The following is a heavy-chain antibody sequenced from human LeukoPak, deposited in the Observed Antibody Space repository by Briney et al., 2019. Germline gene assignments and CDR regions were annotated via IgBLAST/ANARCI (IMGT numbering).Heavy chain of an antibody. V-gene: IGHV3-30*02. CDR2: IQNDGNEK. Sequence: PGGSLRLSCAASGFTFSNHGMHWVRQAPGKGLEWVAFIQNDGNEKYYAGSVKGRYTISRDNSKNTLYLQMNSLRTEDTADYYCAKRGTVTSNFEYWGQGTLVTVSS. D-gene: IGHD4-17*01. J-gene: IGHJ4*02. CDR3: AKRGTVTSNFEY. CDR1: GFTFSNHG.